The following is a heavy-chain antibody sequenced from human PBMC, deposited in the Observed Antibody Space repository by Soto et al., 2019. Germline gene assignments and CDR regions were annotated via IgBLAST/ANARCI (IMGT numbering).Heavy chain of an antibody. CDR2: INPNSGGT. V-gene: IGHV1-2*04. Sequence: EASVKVSCKASGYTFTGYYMHWVRQAPGQGLEWMGWINPNSGGTNYAQKFQGWVTMTRDTSISTAYMELSRLRSDDTAVYYCARGDPGIAAAGPYNWFDPWGQGTLVTVPQ. CDR3: ARGDPGIAAAGPYNWFDP. D-gene: IGHD6-13*01. CDR1: GYTFTGYY. J-gene: IGHJ5*02.